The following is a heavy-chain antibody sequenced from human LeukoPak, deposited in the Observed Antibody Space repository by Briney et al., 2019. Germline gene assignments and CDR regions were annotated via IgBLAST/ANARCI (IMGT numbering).Heavy chain of an antibody. CDR2: ISWNSGSL. CDR3: ARGLGGDQGYFDL. J-gene: IGHJ2*01. D-gene: IGHD3-10*01. CDR1: GFIFDDYA. V-gene: IGHV3-9*01. Sequence: GRSLRLSCAASGFIFDDYAMHWVRQAPGKGLEGVSGISWNSGSLAYADSVKGRFTISRDNAKNSLYLQMNSLRTEDTALYYCARGLGGDQGYFDLWGRGTLVTVSS.